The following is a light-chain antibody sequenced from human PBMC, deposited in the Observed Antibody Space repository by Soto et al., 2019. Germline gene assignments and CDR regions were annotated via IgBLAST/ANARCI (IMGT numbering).Light chain of an antibody. J-gene: IGKJ5*01. CDR3: QQYENLPT. CDR1: QSISTW. Sequence: DIQVTQSPSSLSASVGDRVNITCRASQSISTWLSWYQQQPGRAPRLLIYDASNLEAGVPSRFRGSGSGTDFTFTISRLQPEDIATYYCQQYENLPTFGQGTRLEIK. V-gene: IGKV1-33*01. CDR2: DAS.